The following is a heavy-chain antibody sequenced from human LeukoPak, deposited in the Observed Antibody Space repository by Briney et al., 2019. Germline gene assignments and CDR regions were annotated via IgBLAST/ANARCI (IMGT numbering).Heavy chain of an antibody. V-gene: IGHV3-23*01. Sequence: GGSLTLSCAASGFNFSSYAMSWVRQAPGEGLEWVSAISGSGGSTYYADSVKGRFTTSRGNSKNTLYLQMNSLRAEDTAVYYCAKGSAVAGPLYYWGQGTLVTVSS. D-gene: IGHD6-19*01. CDR3: AKGSAVAGPLYY. CDR1: GFNFSSYA. CDR2: ISGSGGST. J-gene: IGHJ4*02.